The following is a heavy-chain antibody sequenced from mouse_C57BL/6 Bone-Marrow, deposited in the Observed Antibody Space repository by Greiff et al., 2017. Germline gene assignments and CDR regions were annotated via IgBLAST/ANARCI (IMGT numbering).Heavy chain of an antibody. CDR3: AREGDGSTYFDY. J-gene: IGHJ2*01. D-gene: IGHD1-1*01. CDR2: ISYDGSN. CDR1: GYSITSGYY. V-gene: IGHV3-6*01. Sequence: EVQLVESGPGLVKPSQSLSLTCSVTGYSITSGYYWNWIRQFPGNKLEWMGYISYDGSNNYNPSLKNRISITRDTSKNQFFLKLNSVTTEDTATYYCAREGDGSTYFDYWGQGTTLTVSS.